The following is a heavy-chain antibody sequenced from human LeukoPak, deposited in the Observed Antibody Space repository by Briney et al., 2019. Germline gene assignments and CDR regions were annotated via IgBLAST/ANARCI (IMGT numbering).Heavy chain of an antibody. V-gene: IGHV3-48*03. J-gene: IGHJ6*02. CDR2: ISSSGNSM. Sequence: GGSLRLSCAASGFTFSSYEMNWVRQAPGKGLEWISYISSSGNSMNYADSVKGRFTISRDNAKNSLYLQMNSLRAEDTAVYYCARDPRGRSGEIVATSHVWGQGTTVTVSS. CDR3: ARDPRGRSGEIVATSHV. D-gene: IGHD5-12*01. CDR1: GFTFSSYE.